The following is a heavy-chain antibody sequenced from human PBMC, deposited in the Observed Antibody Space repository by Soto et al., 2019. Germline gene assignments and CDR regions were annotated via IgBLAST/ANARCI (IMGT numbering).Heavy chain of an antibody. V-gene: IGHV3-23*01. J-gene: IGHJ4*02. Sequence: HPGGSLRLSCADSGFRFSSYSMSWVRQTPGKGLEWVAAITATGDRTYYADSVTGRFTISRDNSKKTHYLQMTSLRAEDTAMCYCATMNGYFEYWGQGTPVTVSS. CDR3: ATMNGYFEY. D-gene: IGHD3-22*01. CDR2: ITATGDRT. CDR1: GFRFSSYS.